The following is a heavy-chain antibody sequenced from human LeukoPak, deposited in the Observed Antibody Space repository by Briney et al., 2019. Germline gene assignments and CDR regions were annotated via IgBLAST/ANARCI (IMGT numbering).Heavy chain of an antibody. J-gene: IGHJ4*02. Sequence: GGSLRLSCAASGFTFSSYAMHWVRQAPAKGLEWVAVISYDGSNKYYADSVKGLFTISRDSAKNLLYLQMNSLRAEDTAVYYCARSHDFWSGYYFDYWGQGTLVTVSS. CDR1: GFTFSSYA. CDR2: ISYDGSNK. CDR3: ARSHDFWSGYYFDY. V-gene: IGHV3-30*07. D-gene: IGHD3-3*01.